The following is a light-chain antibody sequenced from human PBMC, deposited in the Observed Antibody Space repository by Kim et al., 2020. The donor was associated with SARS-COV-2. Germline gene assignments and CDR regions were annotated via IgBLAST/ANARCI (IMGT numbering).Light chain of an antibody. Sequence: LCPRERATLSCRASQSVTSSYLAWYQQRLGQAPRLLIYSASSRAPGIPVRFSGSGSGTDFSLTISRLEPEDFAMYYCQQYGSSRYTFGQGTKLEI. J-gene: IGKJ2*01. V-gene: IGKV3-20*01. CDR1: QSVTSSY. CDR3: QQYGSSRYT. CDR2: SAS.